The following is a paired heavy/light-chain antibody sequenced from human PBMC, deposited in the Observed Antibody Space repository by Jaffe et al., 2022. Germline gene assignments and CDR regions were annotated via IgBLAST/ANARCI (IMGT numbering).Light chain of an antibody. Sequence: DIQMTQSPSSLSASVGDRVTITCRASQGISNSLAWYQQKPGKAPKLLLYAASRLESGVPSRFSGSGSGTDYTLTISSLQPEDFATYYCQQYYSTLRTFGQGTKVEIK. CDR3: QQYYSTLRT. V-gene: IGKV1-NL1*01. J-gene: IGKJ1*01. CDR2: AAS. CDR1: QGISNS.
Heavy chain of an antibody. Sequence: QVQLQESGPGLVKPSGTLSLTCAVSGGSISSSNWWSWVRQPPGKGLEWIGEIYHSGSTNYNPSLKSRVTISVDKSKNQFSLKLSSVTAADTAVYYCARALDYVYYYYYMDVWGKGTTVTVSS. D-gene: IGHD4-17*01. V-gene: IGHV4-4*02. J-gene: IGHJ6*03. CDR2: IYHSGST. CDR1: GGSISSSNW. CDR3: ARALDYVYYYYYMDV.